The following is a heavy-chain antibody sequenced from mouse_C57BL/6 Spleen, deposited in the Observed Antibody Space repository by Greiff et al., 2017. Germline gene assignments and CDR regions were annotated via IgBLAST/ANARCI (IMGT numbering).Heavy chain of an antibody. CDR2: IRLKSDNYAT. D-gene: IGHD2-3*01. Sequence: EVKVEESGGGLVQPGGSMKLYCVASGFTFSNYWMNWVRQSPEKGLEWVAQIRLKSDNYATHYAESVKGRFTISRDDSKSSVYLQMNNLRAEDTGIYYCTGCDGYYDAMDYWGQGTSVTVSS. CDR3: TGCDGYYDAMDY. J-gene: IGHJ4*01. CDR1: GFTFSNYW. V-gene: IGHV6-3*01.